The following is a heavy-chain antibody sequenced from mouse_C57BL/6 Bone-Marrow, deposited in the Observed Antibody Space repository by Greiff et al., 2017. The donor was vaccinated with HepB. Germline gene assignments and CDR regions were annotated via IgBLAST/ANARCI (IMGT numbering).Heavy chain of an antibody. D-gene: IGHD2-1*01. CDR2: IHPNSGST. J-gene: IGHJ2*01. V-gene: IGHV1-64*01. Sequence: VQLQQSVAELVKPGASVKLSCKASGYTFTSYWMHWVKQRPGQGLEWIGMIHPNSGSTNYNEKFKSKATLTVDKSSSTAYMQLSSLTSEDSAVYYCARHYGTHFDYWGQGTTLTVSS. CDR1: GYTFTSYW. CDR3: ARHYGTHFDY.